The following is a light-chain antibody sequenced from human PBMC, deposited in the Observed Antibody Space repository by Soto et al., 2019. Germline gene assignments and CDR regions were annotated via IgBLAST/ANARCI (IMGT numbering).Light chain of an antibody. CDR1: SSDVGGYNY. J-gene: IGLJ1*01. Sequence: QSALTQPASVSGSPGQSITISCTGTSSDVGGYNYVSWYLQHPGKAPKLMIYEVSNRPSGVSNRFSGSKSGNTASLTIFGLQAEDEADYYCSSYTSSSTHYVFGTGTKVTVL. CDR3: SSYTSSSTHYV. CDR2: EVS. V-gene: IGLV2-14*01.